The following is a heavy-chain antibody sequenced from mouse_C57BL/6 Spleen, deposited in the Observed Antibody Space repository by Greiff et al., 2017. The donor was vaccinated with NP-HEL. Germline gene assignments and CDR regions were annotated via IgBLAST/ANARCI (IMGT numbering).Heavy chain of an antibody. CDR1: GYAFSSYW. Sequence: VQLKQSGAELVKPGASVKISCKASGYAFSSYWMNWVKQRPGKGLEWIGQIYPGDGDTNYNGKFKGKATLTADKSSSTAYMQLSSLTSEDSAVYFCARDYAPQYYAMDYWGQGTSVTVSS. J-gene: IGHJ4*01. CDR3: ARDYAPQYYAMDY. D-gene: IGHD1-1*01. CDR2: IYPGDGDT. V-gene: IGHV1-80*01.